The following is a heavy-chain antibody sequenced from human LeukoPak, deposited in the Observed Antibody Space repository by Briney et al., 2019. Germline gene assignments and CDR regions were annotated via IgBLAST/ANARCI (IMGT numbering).Heavy chain of an antibody. CDR1: GGTFSSYA. CDR3: ARDSYYGRPFDY. D-gene: IGHD4-17*01. V-gene: IGHV1-69*05. J-gene: IGHJ4*02. CDR2: IIPIFGTA. Sequence: GASVKVSCKASGGTFSSYAISWVRQAPGQGLEWMGGIIPIFGTANYAQKFQGRVTITTDESTSTAYMELSSLRSEDTAVYYCARDSYYGRPFDYWGQGTLVTVSS.